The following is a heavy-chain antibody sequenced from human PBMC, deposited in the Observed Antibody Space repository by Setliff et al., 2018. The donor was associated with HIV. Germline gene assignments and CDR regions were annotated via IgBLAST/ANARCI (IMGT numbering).Heavy chain of an antibody. J-gene: IGHJ6*02. V-gene: IGHV3-74*01. CDR3: ARGVRGVVNGMDV. CDR1: GFTFGSQW. CDR2: ISPDGSVI. Sequence: PGGSLRLSCAASGFTFGSQWMHWVRQAPGKGLVWVSRISPDGSVINYAGSVKGRFTISRDNAKNTLYLQMNSLRAEDTAVYYCARGVRGVVNGMDVWGQGTTVTVSS. D-gene: IGHD3-10*01.